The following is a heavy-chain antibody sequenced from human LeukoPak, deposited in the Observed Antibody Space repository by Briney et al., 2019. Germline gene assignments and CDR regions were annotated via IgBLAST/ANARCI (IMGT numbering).Heavy chain of an antibody. CDR1: GYTLTELS. D-gene: IGHD6-19*01. CDR3: ATTGPVGWYNVLVY. CDR2: FDPEDGET. V-gene: IGHV1-24*01. Sequence: ASVKVSCKVSGYTLTELSMHWVRQAPGKGLEWMGGFDPEDGETIYAQKFQGRVTMTEDTSTDTAYMELSSLRSEGTAVYYCATTGPVGWYNVLVYWGQGTLVTVSS. J-gene: IGHJ4*02.